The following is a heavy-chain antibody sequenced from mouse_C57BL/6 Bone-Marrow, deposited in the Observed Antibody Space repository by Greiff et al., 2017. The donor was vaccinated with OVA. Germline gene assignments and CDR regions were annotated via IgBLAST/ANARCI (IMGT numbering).Heavy chain of an antibody. J-gene: IGHJ4*01. V-gene: IGHV10-3*01. CDR2: IRRKSSNSAT. Sequence: EVKLQESGGGLVQPKGSLKLSCAASGFTFNTYAMHWVRQAPGKGLEWVARIRRKSSNSATYYADSVKDRFTISRDDSQSMLYLQMNNLKTEDTAMYYCVRDHYYGSSYSAMDYWGQGTSVTVSS. CDR1: GFTFNTYA. D-gene: IGHD1-1*01. CDR3: VRDHYYGSSYSAMDY.